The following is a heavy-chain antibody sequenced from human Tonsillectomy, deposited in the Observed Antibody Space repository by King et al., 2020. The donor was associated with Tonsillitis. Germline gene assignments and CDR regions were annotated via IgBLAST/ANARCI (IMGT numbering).Heavy chain of an antibody. CDR3: TRAPGVAPDY. D-gene: IGHD3-3*01. V-gene: IGHV3-49*03. CDR2: IRVKAHGGTT. J-gene: IGHJ4*02. CDR1: GFTFGDYG. Sequence: VQLVESGGGLVQPGRSLRLSCTASGFTFGDYGMSWFRQAPGKGREWVGFIRVKAHGGTTEYAASVKGRFTISRDDSKNIAYLQMNSLKTEDTAVYYCTRAPGVAPDYWGQGTLVTVSS.